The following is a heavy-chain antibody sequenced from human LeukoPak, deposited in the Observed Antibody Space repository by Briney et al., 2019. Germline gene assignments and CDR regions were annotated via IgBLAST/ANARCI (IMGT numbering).Heavy chain of an antibody. V-gene: IGHV3-7*01. J-gene: IGHJ5*02. CDR3: ARGFFQLLSYNWFDP. D-gene: IGHD2-2*01. CDR2: IKEDGSGK. CDR1: GFAFSNCY. Sequence: GGSLRLSCAASGFAFSNCYMSWVRQAPGKGLEWVANIKEDGSGKYYVDSVKGRFSISRDNAKNSLYLRINSLRAEDTAVYYCARGFFQLLSYNWFDPWGQGTLVTVSS.